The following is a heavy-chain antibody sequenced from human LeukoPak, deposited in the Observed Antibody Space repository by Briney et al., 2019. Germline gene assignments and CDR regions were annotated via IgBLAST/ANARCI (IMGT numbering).Heavy chain of an antibody. D-gene: IGHD3-22*01. V-gene: IGHV3-53*01. CDR1: GFTFDDYA. CDR2: IYSGGST. Sequence: GGSLRLSCAASGFTFDDYAMHWVRQAPGKGLEWVSVIYSGGSTYYADSVKGRFTISRDNSKNTLYLQMNSLRAEDTAVYYCARGLVVGNWGQGTLVTVSS. J-gene: IGHJ4*02. CDR3: ARGLVVGN.